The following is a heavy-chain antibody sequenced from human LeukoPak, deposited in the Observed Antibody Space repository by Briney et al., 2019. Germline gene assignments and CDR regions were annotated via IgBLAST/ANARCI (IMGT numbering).Heavy chain of an antibody. CDR1: GGSISGYF. CDR2: IYYTRAA. D-gene: IGHD4-11*01. CDR3: AKFATVTTPNWIDP. V-gene: IGHV4-59*01. Sequence: PSETLSLTCTVSGGSISGYFWGWVQQPPGEGLEFIGYIYYTRAASYNPSLNNRVTMSVDTFKNQFSLKVTSVTAADTAVYYCAKFATVTTPNWIDPWGQGTLVTVSS. J-gene: IGHJ5*02.